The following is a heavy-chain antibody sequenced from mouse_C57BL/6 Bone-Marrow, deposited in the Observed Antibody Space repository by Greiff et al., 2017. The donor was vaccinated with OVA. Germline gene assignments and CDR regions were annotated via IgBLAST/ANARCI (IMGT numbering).Heavy chain of an antibody. CDR1: GYTFTSYW. CDR3: ASQGPRFAY. V-gene: IGHV1-64*01. CDR2: IHPNSGST. J-gene: IGHJ3*01. D-gene: IGHD3-2*02. Sequence: QVQLQQPGAELVKPGASVKLSCKASGYTFTSYWMHWVKQRPGQGLEWIGMIHPNSGSTKYNEKFKSKATLTVDKSSSTAYMQLSSLTSEDSAVYYCASQGPRFAYWGQGTLVTVSA.